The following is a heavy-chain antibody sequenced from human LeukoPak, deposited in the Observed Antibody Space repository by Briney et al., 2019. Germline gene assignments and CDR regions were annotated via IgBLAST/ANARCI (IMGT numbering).Heavy chain of an antibody. V-gene: IGHV4-39*07. D-gene: IGHD3-22*01. CDR1: SGSISTSNYY. CDR2: IYHSGST. J-gene: IGHJ6*03. CDR3: ASAPDYYDSSDYYYYYYMDV. Sequence: SETLSLTCTVSSGSISTSNYYWGWVRQPPGKALEWIGEIYHSGSTNYNPSLKSRVTISVGKSKNQFSLKLSSVTAADTAVYYCASAPDYYDSSDYYYYYYMDVWGKGTTVTVSS.